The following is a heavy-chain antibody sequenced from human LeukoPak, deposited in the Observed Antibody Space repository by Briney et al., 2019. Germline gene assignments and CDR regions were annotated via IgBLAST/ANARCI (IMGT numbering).Heavy chain of an antibody. CDR1: GGSIRSDY. J-gene: IGHJ4*02. CDR3: ASVSDTTDIDY. CDR2: LSSGGRT. V-gene: IGHV4-59*01. D-gene: IGHD1-26*01. Sequence: SETLSLTCTVSGGSIRSDYWCWTRQSPEKGLEWIGYLSSGGRTGYHPSLKSRATMSGDTSKNQFSLKLSSVTTADTAVYYCASVSDTTDIDYWGQGTPVTV.